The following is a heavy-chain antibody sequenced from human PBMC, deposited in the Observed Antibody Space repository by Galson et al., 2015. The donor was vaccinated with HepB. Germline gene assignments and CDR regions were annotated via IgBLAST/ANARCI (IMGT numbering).Heavy chain of an antibody. Sequence: SLRLSCAASGFTFSNYAMSWVRQAPGKGLEWVATVSASGGSTFYANSVKGRFTISRDDSSNTLYLQMNSLRAEDTAVYYCAQLGTGYWGQGTLVTVSS. J-gene: IGHJ4*02. CDR1: GFTFSNYA. V-gene: IGHV3-23*01. D-gene: IGHD6-13*01. CDR2: VSASGGST. CDR3: AQLGTGY.